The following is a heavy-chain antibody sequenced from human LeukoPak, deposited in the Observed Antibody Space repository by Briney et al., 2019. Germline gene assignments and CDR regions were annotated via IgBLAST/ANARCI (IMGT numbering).Heavy chain of an antibody. D-gene: IGHD1-26*01. J-gene: IGHJ4*02. V-gene: IGHV1-18*01. CDR1: GYTFTSYG. CDR3: ARSPRDIVGAPQLDFDY. Sequence: GASVKVSCKASGYTFTSYGISWVRQAPGQGLEWMGWISAYNGNTNYAQKLQGRVTMTTDTSTSTAYMELRSLRSDDTAVYYCARSPRDIVGAPQLDFDYWGQGTLVTVSS. CDR2: ISAYNGNT.